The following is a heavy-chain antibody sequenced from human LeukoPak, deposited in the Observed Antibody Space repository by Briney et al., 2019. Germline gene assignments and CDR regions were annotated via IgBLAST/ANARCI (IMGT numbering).Heavy chain of an antibody. J-gene: IGHJ4*02. CDR3: AKDEMDYYGLGSNFDY. V-gene: IGHV3-23*01. CDR1: GFTFSSHA. CDR2: ISGSGGST. D-gene: IGHD3-10*01. Sequence: GGSLRLSCAASGFTFSSHAMSWVRQAPGKGLEWVSAISGSGGSTYYADSVKGRFTISRDNSKNTLYLQMNSLRAEDTAVYYCAKDEMDYYGLGSNFDYWGQGTLVTVSS.